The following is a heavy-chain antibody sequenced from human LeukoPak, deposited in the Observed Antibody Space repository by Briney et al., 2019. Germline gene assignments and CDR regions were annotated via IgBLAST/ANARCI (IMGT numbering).Heavy chain of an antibody. CDR1: GGTFSSYA. CDR2: IIPIFGTA. CDR3: ARSNDYGGKIDY. V-gene: IGHV1-69*13. Sequence: ASVKVSCKASGGTFSSYAISWVRQAPGQGLEWMGGIIPIFGTADYAQKFQGRVTITADESMSTAYMELSSLRSEDTAVYYCARSNDYGGKIDYWGQGTLVTVSS. D-gene: IGHD4-23*01. J-gene: IGHJ4*02.